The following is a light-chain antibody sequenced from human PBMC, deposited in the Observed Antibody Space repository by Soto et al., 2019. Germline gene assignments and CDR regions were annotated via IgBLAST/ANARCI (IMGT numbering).Light chain of an antibody. Sequence: QSALTQPASVSGSPGQSITISCTGTSSDVGGYNYVSWYQQHPGKAPKLMIYDVSNRPSGVSNRFSGSKSGNPASLTISGLQAEDEADYYCSSYTSSSTRVFGTGTKVT. CDR2: DVS. CDR3: SSYTSSSTRV. J-gene: IGLJ1*01. CDR1: SSDVGGYNY. V-gene: IGLV2-14*01.